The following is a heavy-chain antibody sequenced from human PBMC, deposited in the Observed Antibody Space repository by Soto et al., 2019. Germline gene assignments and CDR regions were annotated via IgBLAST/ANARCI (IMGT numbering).Heavy chain of an antibody. CDR2: IYYSGST. V-gene: IGHV4-59*01. CDR1: GGSISSYY. Sequence: TSETLSLTCTVSGGSISSYYWSWIRQPPGKGLEWIGYIYYSGSTNYNPSLKSRVTISVDTSKNQFSLKLSSVTAADTAVYYCARIIAVAGYYFDYWGQGTLVTVSS. CDR3: ARIIAVAGYYFDY. D-gene: IGHD6-19*01. J-gene: IGHJ4*02.